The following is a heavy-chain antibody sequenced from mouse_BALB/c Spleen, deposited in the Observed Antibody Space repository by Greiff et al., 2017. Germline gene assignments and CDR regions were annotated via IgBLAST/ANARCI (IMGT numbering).Heavy chain of an antibody. J-gene: IGHJ2*01. D-gene: IGHD2-3*01. CDR1: GYSITSDYA. CDR3: ARYDGYYYFDY. Sequence: EVQRVESGPDLVKPSQSLSLTCTVTGYSITSDYAWNWIRQFPGNKLEWMGYISYSGSTSYNPSLKSRISITRDTSKNQFFLQLNSVTTEDTATYYCARYDGYYYFDYWGQGTTLTVSS. CDR2: ISYSGST. V-gene: IGHV3-2*02.